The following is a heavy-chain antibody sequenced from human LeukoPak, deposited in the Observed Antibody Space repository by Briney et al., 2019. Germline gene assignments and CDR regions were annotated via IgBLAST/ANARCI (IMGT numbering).Heavy chain of an antibody. V-gene: IGHV1-18*01. CDR3: ARARYYDFWSGWEIDY. J-gene: IGHJ4*02. D-gene: IGHD3-3*01. CDR1: GYTFTSYG. Sequence: ALVKVSCKASGYTFTSYGISWVRQAPGQGLEWMGWISAYNGNTNYAQKLQGRVTMTTDTSTSTAYMELRSLRSDDTAVYYCARARYYDFWSGWEIDYWGQGTLVTVSS. CDR2: ISAYNGNT.